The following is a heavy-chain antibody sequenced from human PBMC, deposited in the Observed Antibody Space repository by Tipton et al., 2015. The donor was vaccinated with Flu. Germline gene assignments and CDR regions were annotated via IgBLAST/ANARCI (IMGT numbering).Heavy chain of an antibody. CDR1: GYTFTSYG. CDR2: VSAYNGNT. CDR3: AREPEVVVAATLDY. Sequence: QLVQSGAEVKKPGASVKVFCKASGYTFTSYGISWVRQAPGQGLEWMGWVSAYNGNTNYAQKLQGRVTMTTDTSTSTAYMELRSLRSDDTAVYYCAREPEVVVAATLDYWGQGTLVTVSS. D-gene: IGHD2-15*01. V-gene: IGHV1-18*01. J-gene: IGHJ4*02.